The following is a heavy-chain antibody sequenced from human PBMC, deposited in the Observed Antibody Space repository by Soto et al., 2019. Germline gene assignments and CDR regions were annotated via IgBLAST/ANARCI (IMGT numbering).Heavy chain of an antibody. CDR1: GFTFSSYA. CDR2: ISYDGSNK. V-gene: IGHV3-30*09. Sequence: GGSLRLSCAASGFTFSSYAMHWVRQAPGKGLEWVVVISYDGSNKYYADSVKGRFAISRDNSKNTLYLQMNSLRAEDTAVYYCARDPTTVVTLRYYYGMDVWGQGTTVTVSS. J-gene: IGHJ6*02. D-gene: IGHD4-17*01. CDR3: ARDPTTVVTLRYYYGMDV.